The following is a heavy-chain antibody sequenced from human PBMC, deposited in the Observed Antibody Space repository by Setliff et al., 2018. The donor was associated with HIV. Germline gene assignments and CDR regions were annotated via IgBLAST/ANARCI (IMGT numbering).Heavy chain of an antibody. CDR2: INHSGST. Sequence: SETLSLTCAVYGGAFSGYYWSWIRQPPGKGLEWIGEINHSGSTNYNPSLKSRVTISVDASKNHFSLKVSSVTAADTAVYYCARGPRITLIEVVTSDYYYGMDVWGQGTTVTVS. CDR1: GGAFSGYY. D-gene: IGHD3-22*01. J-gene: IGHJ6*02. CDR3: ARGPRITLIEVVTSDYYYGMDV. V-gene: IGHV4-34*01.